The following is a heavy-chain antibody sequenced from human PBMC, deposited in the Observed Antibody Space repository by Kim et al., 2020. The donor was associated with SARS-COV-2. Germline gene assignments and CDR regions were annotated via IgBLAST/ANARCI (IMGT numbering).Heavy chain of an antibody. J-gene: IGHJ4*02. CDR2: IKCDGSEK. D-gene: IGHD6-19*01. V-gene: IGHV3-7*03. CDR1: GFTFSSSW. Sequence: GGSLRLSCAASGFTFSSSWMHWVCQAPEKGLEWVADIKCDGSEKYYVDSVKGRLTISRDNAKNSLYLQVNSLRAEDMTVYYCVSEWGSWSPPQWLGVTYYFDYWGQGTLVTVSS. CDR3: VSEWGSWSPPQWLGVTYYFDY.